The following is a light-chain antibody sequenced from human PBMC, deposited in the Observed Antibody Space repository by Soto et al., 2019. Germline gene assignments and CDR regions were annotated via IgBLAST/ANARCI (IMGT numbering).Light chain of an antibody. V-gene: IGKV1-33*01. CDR3: QHYYGDSPT. CDR1: QDIANY. J-gene: IGKJ3*01. Sequence: DIQMTQSPSSLSAFVGDRVTITCQASQDIANYLNWYQQKPGKAPRLLIYDASTLEIGVPLRFSGSVSGTDFTLTISSLQNEDIATYYCQHYYGDSPTFGPGTKVDIK. CDR2: DAS.